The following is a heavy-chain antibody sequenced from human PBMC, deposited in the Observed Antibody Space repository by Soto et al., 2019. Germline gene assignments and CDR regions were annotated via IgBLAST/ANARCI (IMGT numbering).Heavy chain of an antibody. V-gene: IGHV3-21*01. CDR3: ARDYSSSGGMDV. J-gene: IGHJ6*02. D-gene: IGHD6-6*01. CDR1: GFTFSSYS. CDR2: ISSSSSYI. Sequence: GGSLRLSCAASGFTFSSYSMNWVRQAPGKGLEWVSSISSSSSYIYYADSVKGRFTISRDNAKNSLYLQMNSLRAEDTAVYYCARDYSSSGGMDVWGQGTAVTVSS.